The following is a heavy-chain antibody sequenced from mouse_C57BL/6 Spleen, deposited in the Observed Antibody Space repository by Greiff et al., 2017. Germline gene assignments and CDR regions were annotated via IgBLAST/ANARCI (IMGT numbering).Heavy chain of an antibody. CDR2: INPSNGGT. J-gene: IGHJ2*01. CDR1: GYTFTSYW. V-gene: IGHV1-53*01. Sequence: VQLQQPGTELVKPGASVKLSCKASGYTFTSYWMHWVKQRPGQGLEWIGNINPSNGGTNYNEKLKSKATLTVDKSTSTAYMQLSSLTSEDSSVYYCARLATTPYYFDYWGQGTTLTVSS. CDR3: ARLATTPYYFDY. D-gene: IGHD2-3*01.